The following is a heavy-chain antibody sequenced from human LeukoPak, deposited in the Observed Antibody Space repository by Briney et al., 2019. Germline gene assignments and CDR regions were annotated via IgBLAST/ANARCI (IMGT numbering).Heavy chain of an antibody. Sequence: GGSLRLSCAASGFSFSSYSMNWVRQAPGKGLEWVSSISRSSSYIYYADSVKGRFTISRDNAKNSLYLQMNSLRAEDTAVYYCARGSIQLGAFDIWGQGTMVTVSS. CDR3: ARGSIQLGAFDI. D-gene: IGHD5-18*01. CDR2: ISRSSSYI. CDR1: GFSFSSYS. J-gene: IGHJ3*02. V-gene: IGHV3-21*01.